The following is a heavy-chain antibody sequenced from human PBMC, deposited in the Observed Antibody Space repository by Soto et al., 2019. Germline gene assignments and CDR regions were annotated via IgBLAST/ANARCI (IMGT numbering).Heavy chain of an antibody. D-gene: IGHD2-2*01. CDR1: GSGFTSYW. J-gene: IGHJ5*02. CDR2: IDPSDSYT. Sequence: GESLKISCKGSGSGFTSYWISWLRQMPGKGLECMGRIDPSDSYTIYSPSFQGHVTISADKSITTAYLQWSSLKASDTAMYYCATGGIITSLLSTWGQEALVTISS. V-gene: IGHV5-10-1*01. CDR3: ATGGIITSLLST.